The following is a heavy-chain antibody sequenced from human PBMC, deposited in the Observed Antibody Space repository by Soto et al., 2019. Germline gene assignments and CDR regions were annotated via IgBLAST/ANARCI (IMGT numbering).Heavy chain of an antibody. CDR3: AAGYCSSTSGYTYYYYYGMDV. D-gene: IGHD2-2*01. CDR2: IVVGSGNT. V-gene: IGHV1-58*01. CDR1: GFTFTSSA. J-gene: IGHJ6*02. Sequence: SVKVSCKASGFTFTSSAVQWVRQARGQRLEWIGWIVVGSGNTNYAQKFQERVTITRDMSTSTAYMELSSLRSEDTAVYYCAAGYCSSTSGYTYYYYYGMDVWGQGTTVTVSS.